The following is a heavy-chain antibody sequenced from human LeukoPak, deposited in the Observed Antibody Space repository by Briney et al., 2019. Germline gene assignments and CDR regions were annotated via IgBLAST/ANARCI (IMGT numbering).Heavy chain of an antibody. CDR3: ARAAPAAAGTGHAFDI. D-gene: IGHD6-13*01. J-gene: IGHJ3*02. Sequence: ASVKVSCKASGGTFSSYAISWVRQAPGQGLEWMGGIIPIFGTANYAQKFQGRVTITTDESTSTAYMELSSLRSEDTAVYYCARAAPAAAGTGHAFDIWGQGTMVTVSS. V-gene: IGHV1-69*05. CDR2: IIPIFGTA. CDR1: GGTFSSYA.